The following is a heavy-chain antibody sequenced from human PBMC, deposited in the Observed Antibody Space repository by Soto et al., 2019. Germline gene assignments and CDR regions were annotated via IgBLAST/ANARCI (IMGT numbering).Heavy chain of an antibody. Sequence: QVQLVESGGGVVQAGRSLTLSCAASGFIFRNYGMHWVRQAPGKGLEWLASIWFDGNNEYYAESLKGRMTISRDNYKNNLYLQLKSLRADDTAVYYCARYYSNYCGMDVWGQGTTVTVSS. J-gene: IGHJ6*02. D-gene: IGHD4-4*01. CDR3: ARYYSNYCGMDV. CDR2: IWFDGNNE. V-gene: IGHV3-33*01. CDR1: GFIFRNYG.